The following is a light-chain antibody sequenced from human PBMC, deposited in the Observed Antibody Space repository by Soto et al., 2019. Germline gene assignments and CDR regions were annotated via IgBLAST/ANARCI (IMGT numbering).Light chain of an antibody. J-gene: IGKJ1*01. CDR3: QQSYSIVWT. CDR1: QSVSSN. CDR2: GAS. Sequence: EIVLTQSPATLSVSPGERATLSCRASQSVSSNLAWYQQKPGQAPRXLIYGASTRATGIPARFSGSVSGTDFTLNISSLQPEDYATYYGQQSYSIVWTFGQGTKVDIK. V-gene: IGKV3-15*01.